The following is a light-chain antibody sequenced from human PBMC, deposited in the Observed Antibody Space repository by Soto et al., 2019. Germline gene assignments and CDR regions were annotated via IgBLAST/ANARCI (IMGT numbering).Light chain of an antibody. V-gene: IGKV3-20*01. Sequence: EIVLTQSPGTLSLSPGDRATLSCRASQSVSSSYLAWYQQNPGQAPRLLIYGASSRATGIPDRFSGSGSGTDVTLTISRLEPEDFAVYFCQQYGSSPPWTFGQGTQVEIK. CDR1: QSVSSSY. CDR3: QQYGSSPPWT. CDR2: GAS. J-gene: IGKJ1*01.